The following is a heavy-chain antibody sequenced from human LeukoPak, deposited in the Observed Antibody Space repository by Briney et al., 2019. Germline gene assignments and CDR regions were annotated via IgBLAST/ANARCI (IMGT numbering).Heavy chain of an antibody. Sequence: PSETLSLTCTVSGGSVSSSTYYWGWIRQPPGKGLEWIGSISYSGNTYCTPSLKSRVTISVDTSKNQFSLELSSLTAADAAIYYCARIKRDPYSSILYWGQGTLVTVSS. CDR1: GGSVSSSTYY. D-gene: IGHD6-13*01. V-gene: IGHV4-39*01. CDR3: ARIKRDPYSSILY. J-gene: IGHJ4*02. CDR2: ISYSGNT.